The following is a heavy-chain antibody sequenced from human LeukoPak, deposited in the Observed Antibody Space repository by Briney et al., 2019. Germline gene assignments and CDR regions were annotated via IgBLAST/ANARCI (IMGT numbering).Heavy chain of an antibody. CDR1: GFTFSSYA. D-gene: IGHD2-2*01. J-gene: IGHJ4*02. V-gene: IGHV3-23*01. Sequence: HSGGSLRLSCAASGFTFSSYAMSWVRQAPGKGLEWVSAISGSGGSTYYADSVKGRFTISRDNSKNTLYLQMNSLRAEDTAVYYCAKVRYRKYQLLTSYFDYWGQGTLVTVSS. CDR2: ISGSGGST. CDR3: AKVRYRKYQLLTSYFDY.